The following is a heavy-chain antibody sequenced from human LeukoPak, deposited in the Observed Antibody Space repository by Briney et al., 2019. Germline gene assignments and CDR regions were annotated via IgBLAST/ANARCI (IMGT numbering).Heavy chain of an antibody. CDR3: ARVVSWQQLSYKGYMDV. Sequence: GGSLRLSCAASGFTFSSYSMNWVRQAPGKGLEWVSSISSSSSYIYYADSVKGRFTISRDNAKNSLYLQMNSLGAEDTAVYYCARVVSWQQLSYKGYMDVWGKGTTVTVSS. J-gene: IGHJ6*03. CDR1: GFTFSSYS. CDR2: ISSSSSYI. D-gene: IGHD6-13*01. V-gene: IGHV3-21*01.